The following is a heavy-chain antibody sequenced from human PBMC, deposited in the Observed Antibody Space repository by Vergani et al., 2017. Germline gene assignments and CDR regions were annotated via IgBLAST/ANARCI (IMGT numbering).Heavy chain of an antibody. J-gene: IGHJ4*02. CDR1: GFTVSSNY. CDR3: ARDLPESGYDSETFDY. D-gene: IGHD5-12*01. CDR2: INSDGSST. V-gene: IGHV3-74*01. Sequence: EVQLVESGGGLVQPGGSLRLSCAASGFTVSSNYMSWVRQAPGKGLEWVSRINSDGSSTSYADSVKGRFTISRDNAKNTLYLQMNSLRAEDTAVYYCARDLPESGYDSETFDYWGQGTLVTVSS.